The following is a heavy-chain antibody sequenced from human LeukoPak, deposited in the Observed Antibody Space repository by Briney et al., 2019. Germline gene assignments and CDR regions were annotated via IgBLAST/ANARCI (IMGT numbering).Heavy chain of an antibody. CDR1: RFTFSSYA. Sequence: PGRSLRLSCAASRFTFSSYAMHWVRQAPGKGLEWVAVISYDGSNKYYADSVKGRFTISRDNSKNTLYLQMNSLRAEDTAVYYCARDPLDFWSGYYDGMDVWGQGTTVTVCS. CDR3: ARDPLDFWSGYYDGMDV. D-gene: IGHD3-3*01. V-gene: IGHV3-30-3*01. CDR2: ISYDGSNK. J-gene: IGHJ6*02.